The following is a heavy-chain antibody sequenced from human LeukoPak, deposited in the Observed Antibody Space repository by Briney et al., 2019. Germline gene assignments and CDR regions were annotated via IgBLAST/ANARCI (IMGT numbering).Heavy chain of an antibody. V-gene: IGHV4-34*01. CDR1: GGSFSGYY. D-gene: IGHD4-17*01. Sequence: SETLSLTCAVYGGSFSGYYWSWIRQPPGKGLEWIGEINHSGSTNYNPSLKSRVTISVDTSKNQFSLKLSSVTAADTAVYYCARSPTTVTTDYYFDYWGQGTLITVSS. CDR3: ARSPTTVTTDYYFDY. CDR2: INHSGST. J-gene: IGHJ4*02.